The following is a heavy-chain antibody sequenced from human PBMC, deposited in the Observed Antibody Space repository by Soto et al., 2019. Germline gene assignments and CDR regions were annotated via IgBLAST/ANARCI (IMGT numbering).Heavy chain of an antibody. Sequence: SETLSLTCTVSGGSISSGGYYWSWIRHHPGKGLEWIGYIYYSGSTYYNPSLKSRVTISVDTSKNQFSLKLSSVTAADTAVYYCAREKRFANYGSGSPNWFDPWGQGTLVTVSS. V-gene: IGHV4-31*03. J-gene: IGHJ5*02. CDR3: AREKRFANYGSGSPNWFDP. D-gene: IGHD3-10*01. CDR2: IYYSGST. CDR1: GGSISSGGYY.